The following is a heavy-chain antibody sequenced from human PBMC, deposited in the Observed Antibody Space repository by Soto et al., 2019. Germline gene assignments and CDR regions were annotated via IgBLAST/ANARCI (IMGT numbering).Heavy chain of an antibody. D-gene: IGHD6-19*01. CDR3: AVAGLPFEY. CDR1: GYTFTGYY. Sequence: QVHLVQSGAEVKKPGASVKVSCKASGYTFTGYYIHWVRQAPGQGLEWMALINPNSGDTNYAQKFQGRVTLTRDTSINTVYMEVTSLRFDDTAVYYCAVAGLPFEYWGQGTLVTVFS. CDR2: INPNSGDT. J-gene: IGHJ4*02. V-gene: IGHV1-2*02.